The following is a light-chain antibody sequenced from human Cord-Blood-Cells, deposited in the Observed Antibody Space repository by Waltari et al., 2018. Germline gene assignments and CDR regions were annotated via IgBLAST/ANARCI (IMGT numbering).Light chain of an antibody. CDR2: DVR. CDR1: SSDVGGYNY. V-gene: IGLV2-14*03. Sequence: QSALTQPASVSGSPGQSITISCTGTSSDVGGYNYVSWYQHHPGKAPKLMIYDVRNRPSGGSNRFSGSKSGNTASLTISGLQAEDEADYYCSSYTSSSTLVVFGGGTKLTVL. CDR3: SSYTSSSTLVV. J-gene: IGLJ2*01.